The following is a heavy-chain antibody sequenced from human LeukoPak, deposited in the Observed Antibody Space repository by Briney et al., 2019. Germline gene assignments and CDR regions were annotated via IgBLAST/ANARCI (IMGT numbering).Heavy chain of an antibody. D-gene: IGHD5-12*01. J-gene: IGHJ6*04. CDR3: ARYFSLDIVANVDV. V-gene: IGHV3-48*03. Sequence: PGGSLRLSCAASGFTFSSYEMNWVRQAPGKGLEWVSYISSSGSTIYYADSVKGRFTISRDNAKNSLYLQMNSLRAEDTAVYYSARYFSLDIVANVDVWGKGTTVTVSS. CDR2: ISSSGSTI. CDR1: GFTFSSYE.